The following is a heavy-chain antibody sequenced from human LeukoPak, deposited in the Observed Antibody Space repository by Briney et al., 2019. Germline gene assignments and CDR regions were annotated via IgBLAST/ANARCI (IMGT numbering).Heavy chain of an antibody. D-gene: IGHD6-19*01. J-gene: IGHJ4*02. CDR1: GGSFSGYY. V-gene: IGHV4-34*01. CDR3: ARAVSGRFDY. CDR2: INHSGST. Sequence: PSETLSLTCAVYGGSFSGYYWSWIRQPPGKGLEWIGEINHSGSTNYNPSLKSRVTISVDTSKNQFSLRLSSVTAADTAIYYCARAVSGRFDYWGQGTLVTVSS.